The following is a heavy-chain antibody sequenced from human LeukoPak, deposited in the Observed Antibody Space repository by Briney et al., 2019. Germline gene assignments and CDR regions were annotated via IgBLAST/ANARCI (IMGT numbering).Heavy chain of an antibody. CDR3: AKYFWSGYSNDYYFDY. CDR2: ISYDGSNK. Sequence: GGSLRLSCAASGFTFSSQGMHWVRQAPGKGLEWVAVISYDGSNKYYADSVKGRFTISRDNSKNTLYLQMNSLRAEDTAVYYCAKYFWSGYSNDYYFDYWGQGTLVTVSS. D-gene: IGHD3-3*01. CDR1: GFTFSSQG. J-gene: IGHJ4*02. V-gene: IGHV3-30*18.